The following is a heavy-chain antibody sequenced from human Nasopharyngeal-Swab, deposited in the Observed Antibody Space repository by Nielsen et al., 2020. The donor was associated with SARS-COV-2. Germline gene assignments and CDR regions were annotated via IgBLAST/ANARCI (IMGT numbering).Heavy chain of an antibody. J-gene: IGHJ4*02. V-gene: IGHV4-34*01. D-gene: IGHD5-12*01. CDR1: GGSFNEYS. Sequence: SETLSLTCGVSGGSFNEYSWSWIRQSPGKGLEWIGEINHSDRTIYNPSLKSRLTISVDTSKSQFSLELRSVTATDTAVYYCARSTWIPLDSWGPGTLVTVSS. CDR3: ARSTWIPLDS. CDR2: INHSDRT.